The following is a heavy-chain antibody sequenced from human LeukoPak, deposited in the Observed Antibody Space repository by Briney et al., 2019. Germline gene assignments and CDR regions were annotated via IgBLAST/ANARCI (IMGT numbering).Heavy chain of an antibody. J-gene: IGHJ4*02. Sequence: ASVKVSCKASGYTFINYAINWVRQAPGQGLEWMGWINTNTGNPTYAQGFTGRFVFSLDTSVSTAYLQISSLKAEDTAVYYCARRQTSNNGWHPDYWGQGTLVTVSS. CDR2: INTNTGNP. CDR1: GYTFINYA. CDR3: ARRQTSNNGWHPDY. V-gene: IGHV7-4-1*02. D-gene: IGHD6-19*01.